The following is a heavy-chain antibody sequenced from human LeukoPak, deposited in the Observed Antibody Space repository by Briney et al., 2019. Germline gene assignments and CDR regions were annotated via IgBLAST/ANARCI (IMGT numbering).Heavy chain of an antibody. D-gene: IGHD3-3*01. V-gene: IGHV3-20*04. J-gene: IGHJ3*02. Sequence: PGGSLRLSCAASGFTFDDYGMSWVRQTPGKGLEWVSGINWNGGSTDYADSVKGRFTISRDNAKNSLYLQMNSLRAEDTAFYYCARARITIFGVVIRDAFDIWGQGTMVTVSS. CDR3: ARARITIFGVVIRDAFDI. CDR1: GFTFDDYG. CDR2: INWNGGST.